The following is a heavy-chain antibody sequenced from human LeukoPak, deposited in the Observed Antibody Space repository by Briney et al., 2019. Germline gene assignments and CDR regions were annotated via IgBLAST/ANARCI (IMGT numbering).Heavy chain of an antibody. J-gene: IGHJ6*02. V-gene: IGHV3-21*01. CDR1: GFTFSSYS. Sequence: PGESLRLSCAASGFTFSSYSMNWVRQTPGKGLEWVSSISSSSSYIYYADSVKGRFTISRDNAKNSLYLQMNSLRAEDTAVYYCARDLGSGMYYYGMDVWGQGTTVTVSS. CDR2: ISSSSSYI. D-gene: IGHD1-26*01. CDR3: ARDLGSGMYYYGMDV.